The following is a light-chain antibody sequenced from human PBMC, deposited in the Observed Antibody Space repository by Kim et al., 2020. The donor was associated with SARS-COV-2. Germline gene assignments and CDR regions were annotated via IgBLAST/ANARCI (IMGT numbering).Light chain of an antibody. V-gene: IGLV2-8*01. CDR2: EVS. J-gene: IGLJ2*01. CDR1: SSDVGAYNY. CDR3: SSYGGSHNFV. Sequence: GQSVTISGPGTSSDVGAYNYVSWFRQYPGKAPKLIIYEVSKRPSGVPDRFSGSKSGNTASLTVSGLQAEDEADYHCSSYGGSHNFVFGGGTQLTVL.